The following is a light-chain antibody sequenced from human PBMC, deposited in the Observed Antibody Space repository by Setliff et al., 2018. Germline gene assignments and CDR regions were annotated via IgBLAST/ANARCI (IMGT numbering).Light chain of an antibody. CDR3: SSYTSSSTPVV. V-gene: IGLV2-14*01. Sequence: SALTQPASVSGSPGQSITISCTGTSSDVGGYNYVSWYQHHPGKAPKLMIYEVSNRPSGVSNRFSGSKSGNTASLTISGLQAEDEADYYCSSYTSSSTPVVFGGGTK. CDR1: SSDVGGYNY. CDR2: EVS. J-gene: IGLJ2*01.